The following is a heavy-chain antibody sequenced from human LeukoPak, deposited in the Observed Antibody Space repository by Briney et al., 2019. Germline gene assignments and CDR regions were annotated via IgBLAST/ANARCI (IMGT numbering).Heavy chain of an antibody. J-gene: IGHJ4*02. D-gene: IGHD1-26*01. CDR2: IWYDGSNK. V-gene: IGHV3-33*01. CDR3: ARAVGPFDY. Sequence: HPGGSLRLSCVASGFPFSSYGMHWVRQAPGRGLEWVAVIWYDGSNKYYADSMKGRFTISRDNSKNTLYLQMNSLRAEDTGVYYCARAVGPFDYWGQGTLVTVSS. CDR1: GFPFSSYG.